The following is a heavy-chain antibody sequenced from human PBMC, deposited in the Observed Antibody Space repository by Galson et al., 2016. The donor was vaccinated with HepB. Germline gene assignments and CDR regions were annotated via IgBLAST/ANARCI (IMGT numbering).Heavy chain of an antibody. J-gene: IGHJ4*02. Sequence: TLSLTCNVSSGSVISGGYYWSWLRQHPGKGLEWIGSIYYSGTPYFNPSPKSRVTMSMDPPNNQFSLWLTSVTAADTALYYCARTVFGVVVPDLYFDYWGQGTLVTVSS. V-gene: IGHV4-31*03. CDR1: SGSVISGGYY. CDR3: ARTVFGVVVPDLYFDY. D-gene: IGHD3-3*01. CDR2: IYYSGTP.